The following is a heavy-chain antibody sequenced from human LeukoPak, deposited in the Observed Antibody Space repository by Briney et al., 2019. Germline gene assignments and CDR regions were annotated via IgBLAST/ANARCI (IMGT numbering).Heavy chain of an antibody. CDR2: IYYSGST. CDR3: ARESRAMVRGVTIMNWFDP. CDR1: GGSISSGGYY. J-gene: IGHJ5*02. D-gene: IGHD3-10*01. Sequence: SQTLSLTCTVSGGSISSGGYYWSWIRQHPGKGLEWIGSIYYSGSTYYNPSLKSRVTISVDTSKNQFSLKLISVTAADTAVYYCARESRAMVRGVTIMNWFDPWGQGTLVTVSS. V-gene: IGHV4-31*03.